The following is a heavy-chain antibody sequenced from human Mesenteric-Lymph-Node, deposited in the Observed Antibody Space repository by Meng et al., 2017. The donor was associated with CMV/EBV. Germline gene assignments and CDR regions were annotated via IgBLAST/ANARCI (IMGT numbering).Heavy chain of an antibody. CDR3: GRGQQTFDP. CDR1: GYTFSDYY. J-gene: IGHJ5*02. Sequence: QVQLVQSGTEVKKPGASVRVSCKASGYTFSDYYIYWVRQASGQGLEWMGRINPNTGNTNYAEKFQGRVTMTRDTSINTAYMELSSLTSDDTAVYYCGRGQQTFDPWGQGTLVTVSS. V-gene: IGHV1-2*06. CDR2: INPNTGNT. D-gene: IGHD1-1*01.